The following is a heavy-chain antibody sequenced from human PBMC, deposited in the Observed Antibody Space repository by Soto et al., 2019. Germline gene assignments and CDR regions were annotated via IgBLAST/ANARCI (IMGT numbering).Heavy chain of an antibody. Sequence: QVQLVESGGGLVNPGGSLRLSCAASGFTFSDYYMSWIRQAPGKGLEWVSYISSSGSTIYYADSVKGRFTISRDNAKNSLYLQMNSLRAEDTAVYYCARTLWPPTYYYDSSGYYFDYWGQGTLVTVSS. D-gene: IGHD3-22*01. CDR1: GFTFSDYY. V-gene: IGHV3-11*01. CDR3: ARTLWPPTYYYDSSGYYFDY. J-gene: IGHJ4*02. CDR2: ISSSGSTI.